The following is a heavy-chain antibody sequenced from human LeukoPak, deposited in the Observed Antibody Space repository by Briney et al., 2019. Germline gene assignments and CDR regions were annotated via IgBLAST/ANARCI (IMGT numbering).Heavy chain of an antibody. CDR2: INHRGST. CDR1: GGSISSGDYY. J-gene: IGHJ4*02. Sequence: SETLSLTCTVSGGSISSGDYYWSWIRQPPGKGLEWIAEINHRGSTHYNPSLKSRVNISADTSKSQFSLNLDSVTAADTAVYYCARSWAGMYYPFYYFDYWGQGSLVTVSS. CDR3: ARSWAGMYYPFYYFDY. V-gene: IGHV4-30-4*01. D-gene: IGHD2-8*01.